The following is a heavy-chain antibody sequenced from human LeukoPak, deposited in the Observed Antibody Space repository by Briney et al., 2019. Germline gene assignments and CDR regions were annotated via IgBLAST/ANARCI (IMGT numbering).Heavy chain of an antibody. Sequence: SGTLSLTCAVSGGSISSSNWWSWVRPPPGKGLEWIGEIYHSGSTNYNPSLKSRVTISVDKSKNQFSLKLSSVIAADTAVYYCARVPIAVAAVDYWGQGTLVTVSS. D-gene: IGHD6-19*01. CDR3: ARVPIAVAAVDY. V-gene: IGHV4-4*02. CDR1: GGSISSSNW. J-gene: IGHJ4*02. CDR2: IYHSGST.